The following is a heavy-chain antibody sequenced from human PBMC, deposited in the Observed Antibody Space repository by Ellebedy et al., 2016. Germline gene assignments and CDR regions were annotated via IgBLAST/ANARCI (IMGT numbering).Heavy chain of an antibody. CDR2: ISYDGSNK. V-gene: IGHV3-30*18. CDR3: AKDSSGYGSKVGLDY. Sequence: GGSLRFSCAASGFTFSSYGMHWVRQAPGKGLEWVAVISYDGSNKYYADSVKGRFTISRDNSKNTLYLQMNSLRAEDTAVYYCAKDSSGYGSKVGLDYWGQGTLITVSS. CDR1: GFTFSSYG. J-gene: IGHJ4*02. D-gene: IGHD3-22*01.